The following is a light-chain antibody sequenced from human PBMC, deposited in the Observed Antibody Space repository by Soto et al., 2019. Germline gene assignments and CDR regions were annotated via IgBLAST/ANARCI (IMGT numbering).Light chain of an antibody. CDR3: QQRNIWPPVT. J-gene: IGKJ5*01. Sequence: EIVLTQSPATLSLSPGERATLSCRASASVTNYLAWYQLIPGQPPRLLIYGAFNRAAGIPARFSVSVSGTDFTLTISSLEPEDSAVYYCQQRNIWPPVTFRQGTRLDI. V-gene: IGKV3-11*01. CDR2: GAF. CDR1: ASVTNY.